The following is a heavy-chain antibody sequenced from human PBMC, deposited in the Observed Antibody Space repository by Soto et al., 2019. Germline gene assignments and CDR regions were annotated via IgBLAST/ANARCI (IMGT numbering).Heavy chain of an antibody. CDR2: INPNSGGT. D-gene: IGHD2-21*01. V-gene: IGHV1-2*04. CDR1: GYTFTGYY. J-gene: IGHJ3*02. Sequence: ASVKVSCKASGYTFTGYYMHWVRQAPGQGLEWMGWINPNSGGTNYAQKFQGWVTMTRDTSISTAYMELSRLRSDDTAVYYCARVKQAYGDAFDIWGQGTMVTVSS. CDR3: ARVKQAYGDAFDI.